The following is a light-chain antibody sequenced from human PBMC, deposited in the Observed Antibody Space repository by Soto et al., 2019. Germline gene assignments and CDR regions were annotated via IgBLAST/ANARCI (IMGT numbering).Light chain of an antibody. J-gene: IGLJ1*01. CDR2: GNS. CDR1: SSNIGAGYD. Sequence: QSVLTQPPSVSGAPGQKVTISCTGSSSNIGAGYDVNWYHQLPGTAPKLLIHGNSNRPSGFPDRFSGSKSGTSASLAITGLQAEDETDYFCQSYDSSRSGYVFGTGTKVTVL. V-gene: IGLV1-40*01. CDR3: QSYDSSRSGYV.